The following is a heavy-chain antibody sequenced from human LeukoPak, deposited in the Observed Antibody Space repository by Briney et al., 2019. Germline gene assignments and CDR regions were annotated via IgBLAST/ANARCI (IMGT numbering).Heavy chain of an antibody. CDR3: AGGASRSFDY. CDR1: GYTFTTYE. Sequence: ASVKVSCKASGYTFTTYEIHWVRQATGQGLEWMGWMNPNSGNTGYVQNFQGRVTITRTTSINTAYMELSSLRSEDTAVYYCAGGASRSFDYWGQGTLVTVSS. CDR2: MNPNSGNT. J-gene: IGHJ4*02. V-gene: IGHV1-8*03.